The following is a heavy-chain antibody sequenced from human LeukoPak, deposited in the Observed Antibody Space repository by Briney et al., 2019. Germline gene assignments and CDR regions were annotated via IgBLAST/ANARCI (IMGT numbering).Heavy chain of an antibody. CDR1: GYTLTELS. V-gene: IGHV1-24*01. D-gene: IGHD3-22*01. CDR2: FDPEDGET. CDR3: ATDPYYYDSSGYPREDAFDI. J-gene: IGHJ3*02. Sequence: GASVKVSCKVSGYTLTELSMHWVRQAPGKGLEWMGGFDPEDGETIYAQKFQGRVTMTEDTSTDTAYVELSSLRSEDTAVYYCATDPYYYDSSGYPREDAFDIWGQGTMVTVSS.